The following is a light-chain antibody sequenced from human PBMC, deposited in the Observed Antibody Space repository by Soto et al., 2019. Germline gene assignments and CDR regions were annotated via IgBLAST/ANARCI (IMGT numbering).Light chain of an antibody. Sequence: EVVMTQSPATLSVSPGERATLSCRASQSVSSNLAWYQQKPGQAPMLLIYGSSTRATGIPARFSGSGSGTEFTITISSLQSEDFAVYYCQQYNNWPPWTVGQGTKVEIK. J-gene: IGKJ1*01. V-gene: IGKV3-15*01. CDR2: GSS. CDR1: QSVSSN. CDR3: QQYNNWPPWT.